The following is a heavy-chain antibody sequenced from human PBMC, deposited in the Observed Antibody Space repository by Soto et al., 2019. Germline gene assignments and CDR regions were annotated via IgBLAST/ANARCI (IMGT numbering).Heavy chain of an antibody. J-gene: IGHJ6*02. V-gene: IGHV4-31*03. Sequence: SETLSLTCTVSGGSISSGGYYWSWIRQHPGKGLEWIGYIYYSGSTYYNPSLKSRVTISVDTSKNQFSLKLISVTAADTAVYYCARNAGDPPVYYGMDVWGQGTTVTVSS. D-gene: IGHD3-10*01. CDR1: GGSISSGGYY. CDR2: IYYSGST. CDR3: ARNAGDPPVYYGMDV.